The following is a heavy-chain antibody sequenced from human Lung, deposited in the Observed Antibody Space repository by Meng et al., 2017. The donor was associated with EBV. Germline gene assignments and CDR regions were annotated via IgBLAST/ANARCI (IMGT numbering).Heavy chain of an antibody. Sequence: QVQVQGSGPGLVKPSQTLSLTCSVSGGSISSGDSYWSWIRQPPGKGLEWIGYIYYSGSTYYNPSLKSRVTISVDKSKNQFSLKLSSVTAADTAVYYCARYCSGGSCHRDVSRNNWYFDLWGRGTLVTVSS. CDR3: ARYCSGGSCHRDVSRNNWYFDL. CDR1: GGSISSGDSY. V-gene: IGHV4-30-4*01. D-gene: IGHD2-15*01. J-gene: IGHJ2*01. CDR2: IYYSGST.